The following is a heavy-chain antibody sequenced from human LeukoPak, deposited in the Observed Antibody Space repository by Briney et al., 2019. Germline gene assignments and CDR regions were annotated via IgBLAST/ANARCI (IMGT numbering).Heavy chain of an antibody. Sequence: GSLRLSCAASGFTVSSNYMSWIRQPPGKGLEWIGYIYYSGSTNYNPSLKSRVTISVDTSKNQFSLKLSSVTAADTAVYYCAGGGYDSSGYYLDYYYYYMDVWGKGTTVTISS. CDR1: GFTVSSNY. D-gene: IGHD3-22*01. CDR3: AGGGYDSSGYYLDYYYYYMDV. V-gene: IGHV4-59*02. CDR2: IYYSGST. J-gene: IGHJ6*03.